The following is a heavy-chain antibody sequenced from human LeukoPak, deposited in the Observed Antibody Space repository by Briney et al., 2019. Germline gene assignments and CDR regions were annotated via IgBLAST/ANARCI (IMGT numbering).Heavy chain of an antibody. CDR2: INTNTGNP. Sequence: ASVKVSCKASGYTFTSYAMNWVRQAPGQGLEWMGWINTNTGNPTYAQGFTGRFVFSLDTSVSTAYLQISSLKAEDTAVYYCASVPHYYYDSSGYYYSFVFDYWGQGTLVTVSS. J-gene: IGHJ4*02. D-gene: IGHD3-22*01. V-gene: IGHV7-4-1*02. CDR3: ASVPHYYYDSSGYYYSFVFDY. CDR1: GYTFTSYA.